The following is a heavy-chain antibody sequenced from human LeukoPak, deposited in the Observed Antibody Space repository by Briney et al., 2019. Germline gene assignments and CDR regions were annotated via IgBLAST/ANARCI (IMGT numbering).Heavy chain of an antibody. V-gene: IGHV1-18*01. CDR2: ISAYNGNT. D-gene: IGHD6-19*01. CDR1: GYTFTSYG. J-gene: IGHJ4*02. Sequence: ASGNVSCKASGYTFTSYGISWVQQAPGQVLEWMGWISAYNGNTNYAQKRQGRVTMTTDTSTSTAYMELRSLRSDDTAVYYCARDRESSTQWLVQKPFDYWGQGTLVTVSS. CDR3: ARDRESSTQWLVQKPFDY.